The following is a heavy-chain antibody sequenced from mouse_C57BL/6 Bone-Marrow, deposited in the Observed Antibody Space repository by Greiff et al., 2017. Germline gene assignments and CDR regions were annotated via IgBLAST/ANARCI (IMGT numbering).Heavy chain of an antibody. Sequence: EVQLQESGPGLVKPSQSLSLTCSVTGYSITSGYYWNWIRQFPGNKLERMGYISYDGSNNYNPSLKNRISITRDTSKNQFFLKLNSVTTEDTATYYCARVEVYWGQGTLVTVSA. CDR1: GYSITSGYY. CDR3: ARVEVY. CDR2: ISYDGSN. V-gene: IGHV3-6*01. J-gene: IGHJ3*01.